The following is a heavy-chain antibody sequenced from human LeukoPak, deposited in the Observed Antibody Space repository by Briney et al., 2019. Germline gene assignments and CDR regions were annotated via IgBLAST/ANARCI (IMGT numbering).Heavy chain of an antibody. CDR1: GYTLTELS. CDR3: ATEGCSGGSCQFDY. J-gene: IGHJ4*02. CDR2: FDPEDGET. D-gene: IGHD2-15*01. Sequence: ASVKVSCMVSGYTLTELSMHWVRQAPGKGLEWMGGFDPEDGETIYAQKFQGRVTMTEDTSTDTAYMELSSLRSEDTAVYYCATEGCSGGSCQFDYWGQGTLVTVSS. V-gene: IGHV1-24*01.